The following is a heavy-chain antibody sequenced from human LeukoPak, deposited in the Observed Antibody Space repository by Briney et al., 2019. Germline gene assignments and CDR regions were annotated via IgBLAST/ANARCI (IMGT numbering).Heavy chain of an antibody. J-gene: IGHJ4*02. CDR3: ARGDRSGSYFFDY. CDR1: GFTFSSYA. D-gene: IGHD1-26*01. V-gene: IGHV3-30-3*01. CDR2: ISYDGSNK. Sequence: GRSLRLSCAASGFTFSSYAMHWVRQAPGKGLEWVAVISYDGSNKYYADSVKGRFTISRDNSKNTLYLQMNSLRAEDTAVYYCARGDRSGSYFFDYWGQGTLVTVSS.